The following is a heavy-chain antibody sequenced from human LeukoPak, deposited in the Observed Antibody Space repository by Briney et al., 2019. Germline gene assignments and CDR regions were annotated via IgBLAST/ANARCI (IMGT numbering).Heavy chain of an antibody. J-gene: IGHJ4*02. V-gene: IGHV3-30*02. CDR3: SKDLTNCNGFDY. D-gene: IGHD1-1*01. CDR1: GFTFSSYG. CDR2: IRYDGSNK. Sequence: AGGSLRLSCAASGFTFSSYGMHWVRQAPGKGLEWVAFIRYDGSNKYYADSVKGRFTISRDNSKNTLYLQMNSLRAEDTAVYYCSKDLTNCNGFDYWGQGTLVTVSS.